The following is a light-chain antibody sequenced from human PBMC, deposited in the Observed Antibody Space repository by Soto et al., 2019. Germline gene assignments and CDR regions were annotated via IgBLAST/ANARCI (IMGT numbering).Light chain of an antibody. CDR1: QSVLYSSNNKNY. Sequence: DIVMTQSPDSLAVSLGERATINCKSSQSVLYSSNNKNYLAWYQQRPGQPPKLLIYWASTRESGVPDRFSGSGSATDFTLTISRLQAEDVAVYYCQQYYSTLSFTFGPGTKVDIK. J-gene: IGKJ3*01. V-gene: IGKV4-1*01. CDR3: QQYYSTLSFT. CDR2: WAS.